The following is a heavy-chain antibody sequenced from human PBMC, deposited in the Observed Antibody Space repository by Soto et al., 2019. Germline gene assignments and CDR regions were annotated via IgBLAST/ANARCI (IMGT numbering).Heavy chain of an antibody. Sequence: ASVKVSCKASGYTFTSYVINWVRQATGQGLEWMGWMNPHSGKTGYAQKFQGRVTMTRNTSISTAYMELSSLTSEDTAVYYCARRIVPAAAGIGMDVWGQGTTVTVSS. CDR2: MNPHSGKT. CDR3: ARRIVPAAAGIGMDV. J-gene: IGHJ6*02. D-gene: IGHD2-2*01. CDR1: GYTFTSYV. V-gene: IGHV1-8*01.